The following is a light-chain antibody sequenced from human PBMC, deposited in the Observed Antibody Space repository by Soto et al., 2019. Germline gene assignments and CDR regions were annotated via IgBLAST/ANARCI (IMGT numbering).Light chain of an antibody. Sequence: VMTQSASTLSLPRGESATLSCRASQSVSARLAWYKHKPGQPPRLLISDVFNRASGVAERFSGSGSETDFTLIIRRLEPEDSALYYCQHYQGGHPIAFGQGTGLEIK. CDR2: DVF. V-gene: IGKV3-11*01. CDR3: QHYQGGHPIA. J-gene: IGKJ5*01. CDR1: QSVSAR.